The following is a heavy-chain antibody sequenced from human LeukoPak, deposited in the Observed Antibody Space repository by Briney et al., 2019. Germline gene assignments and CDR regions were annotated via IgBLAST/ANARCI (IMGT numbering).Heavy chain of an antibody. CDR3: ARYVIVVVNDAFDI. J-gene: IGHJ3*02. CDR2: IYTSGST. D-gene: IGHD3-22*01. V-gene: IGHV4-61*02. Sequence: SETLSLTCTVSGGSISSGSYYWSWIRQPAGKGVEWIGRIYTSGSTNYSPSLKSRVTISVDTSKNQFSLKLSSVTAADTAVYYCARYVIVVVNDAFDIWGQGTMVTVSS. CDR1: GGSISSGSYY.